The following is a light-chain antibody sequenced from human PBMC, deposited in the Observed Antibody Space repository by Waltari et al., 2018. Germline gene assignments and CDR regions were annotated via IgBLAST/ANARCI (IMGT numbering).Light chain of an antibody. J-gene: IGKJ1*01. CDR3: LQRSLWPWT. Sequence: IVLTQSPATLSLSPGERATLSCRASQTVSTYLAWFHQKPGQAPRLLLYDASNRAPGIPARFSGSGSGTDFSLTISSLEPEDFAVYYCLQRSLWPWTFGQGTKVAVK. CDR1: QTVSTY. CDR2: DAS. V-gene: IGKV3-11*01.